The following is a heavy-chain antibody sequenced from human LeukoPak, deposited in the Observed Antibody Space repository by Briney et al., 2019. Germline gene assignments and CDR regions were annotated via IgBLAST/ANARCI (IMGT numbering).Heavy chain of an antibody. J-gene: IGHJ2*01. CDR3: AKAGLVARYFDL. Sequence: GGSLRLSCAASGFTFDDYAMHWVRQAPGKGLGWVSGISWNSGSIGYADSVKGRFTISRDNAKNSLYLQMNSLRAEDTALYYCAKAGLVARYFDLWGRGTLVTVSS. V-gene: IGHV3-9*01. CDR1: GFTFDDYA. D-gene: IGHD6-6*01. CDR2: ISWNSGSI.